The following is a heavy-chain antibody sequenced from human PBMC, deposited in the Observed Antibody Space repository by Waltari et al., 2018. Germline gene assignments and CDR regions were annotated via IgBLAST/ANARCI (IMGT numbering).Heavy chain of an antibody. Sequence: QVQLVQSGTEVKKPGASVRVSCQASGSPFSDYHLHWVRQTPGQGFEWMGWINPKNGDTSYAQNFLGRVTMTRDTSINTAYMDLSGLRSDDAAVFYCARDPGPIVGAPDFWGQGTLVTVSS. J-gene: IGHJ4*02. D-gene: IGHD1-26*01. CDR2: INPKNGDT. V-gene: IGHV1-2*02. CDR3: ARDPGPIVGAPDF. CDR1: GSPFSDYH.